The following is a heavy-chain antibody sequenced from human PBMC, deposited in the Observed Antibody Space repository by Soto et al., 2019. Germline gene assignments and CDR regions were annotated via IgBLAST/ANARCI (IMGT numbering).Heavy chain of an antibody. CDR2: IHYTGST. J-gene: IGHJ4*02. CDR1: GVSIKSGGYY. D-gene: IGHD5-18*01. V-gene: IGHV4-31*03. Sequence: QVQLQESGPGLVKPSLTLSLTCSVSGVSIKSGGYYWTWIRQRPGKGMVWIAYIHYTGSTNYNPFLKSRLTVSLDTSKNLFSLNLKSATAADTPVYFCARRLDGGYTYAYDKWRQGTLVIVSS. CDR3: ARRLDGGYTYAYDK.